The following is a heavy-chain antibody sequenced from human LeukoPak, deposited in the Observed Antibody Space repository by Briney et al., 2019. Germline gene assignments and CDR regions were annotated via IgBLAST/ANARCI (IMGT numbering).Heavy chain of an antibody. Sequence: GGSLRLSCAASGFTFSSYGMHWVRQAPGKGLEWVAFIRYDGSNKYYADSVKGRFTISRDNSKNTLYLQMNSLRAEDTAVYYCAKGVVAVAAFATDKYFDYWGQGTLVTVSS. J-gene: IGHJ4*02. CDR1: GFTFSSYG. V-gene: IGHV3-30*02. D-gene: IGHD2-15*01. CDR2: IRYDGSNK. CDR3: AKGVVAVAAFATDKYFDY.